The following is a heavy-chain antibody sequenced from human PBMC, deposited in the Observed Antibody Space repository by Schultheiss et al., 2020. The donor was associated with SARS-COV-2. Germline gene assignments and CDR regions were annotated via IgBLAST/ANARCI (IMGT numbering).Heavy chain of an antibody. Sequence: ASVKVSCKASGYTFTNYEINWVRQATGQGLEWMGWMNPNSGGTNYAQKFQGRVTMTRDTSISTAYMELGSLRAEDTAVYYCARGRILPRLRFLEWSYHDAFDIWGQGTMVTVSS. J-gene: IGHJ3*02. CDR1: GYTFTNYE. CDR2: MNPNSGGT. D-gene: IGHD3-3*01. V-gene: IGHV1-8*01. CDR3: ARGRILPRLRFLEWSYHDAFDI.